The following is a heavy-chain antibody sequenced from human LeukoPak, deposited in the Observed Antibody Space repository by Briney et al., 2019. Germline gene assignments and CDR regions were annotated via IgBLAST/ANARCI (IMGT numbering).Heavy chain of an antibody. CDR3: ARRYTAMVPYWYFDL. J-gene: IGHJ2*01. CDR2: IYYSGST. Sequence: SEALSLTCTVSGGSISSYYWSWIRQPSGKWLEWIGYIYYSGSTNYNPSLKSRVTISVDTSKNQFSLKLSSVTAADTAVYYCARRYTAMVPYWYFDLWGRCTLVTVSS. V-gene: IGHV4-59*08. CDR1: GGSISSYY. D-gene: IGHD5-18*01.